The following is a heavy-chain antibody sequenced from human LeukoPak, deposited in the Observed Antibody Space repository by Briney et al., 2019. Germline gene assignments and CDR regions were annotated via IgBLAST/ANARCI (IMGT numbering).Heavy chain of an antibody. CDR2: VSGTGGNT. Sequence: GGSLRLSCAASEFTFSTYAMSWVRQAPGKGLEWVSTVSGTGGNTYYTDSVKGRFTFSRDNSKNTLYLQMNSLRAEDTAVYYCAKDGGPGIAAAGLDIWGQGTMVTVSS. D-gene: IGHD6-13*01. V-gene: IGHV3-23*01. CDR3: AKDGGPGIAAAGLDI. J-gene: IGHJ3*02. CDR1: EFTFSTYA.